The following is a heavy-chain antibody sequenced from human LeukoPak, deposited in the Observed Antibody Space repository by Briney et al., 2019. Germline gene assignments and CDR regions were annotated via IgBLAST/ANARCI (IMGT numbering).Heavy chain of an antibody. J-gene: IGHJ4*02. Sequence: GASVRVSCKASGGTFSSYAIIWVRQAPGQGLEWMGRIIPILGIPKYAQKFQGRVTITADKSTSTVYMGLSSVRSEDTAVYYCARTSHGGFGDLLHHWGQGTLVTVSS. CDR1: GGTFSSYA. V-gene: IGHV1-69*04. D-gene: IGHD3-10*01. CDR3: ARTSHGGFGDLLHH. CDR2: IIPILGIP.